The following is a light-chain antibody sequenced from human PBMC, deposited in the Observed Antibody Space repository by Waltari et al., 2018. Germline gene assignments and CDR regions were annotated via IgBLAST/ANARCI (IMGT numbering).Light chain of an antibody. Sequence: QSALTQPRSVSGSPGQSVTISCTGTSSDVGGYNYVSWYQQHPGNAPKLMMYDVSKRLSGVPDRFSGSKSGNTASLTISGLQAEDEADYYCCSYAGSYTGVFGTGTKVTVL. CDR3: CSYAGSYTGV. V-gene: IGLV2-11*01. J-gene: IGLJ1*01. CDR1: SSDVGGYNY. CDR2: DVS.